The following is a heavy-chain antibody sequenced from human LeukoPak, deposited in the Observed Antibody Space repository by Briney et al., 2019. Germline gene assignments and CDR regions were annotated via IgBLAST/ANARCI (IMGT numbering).Heavy chain of an antibody. CDR3: ARAVFGTVTTPWYFDL. V-gene: IGHV3-23*01. Sequence: HPGGSLRLSCAASGFTFSSCAMSWVRQAPGKGLEWVSGISGSGDNTYYADSVKGRFTISRDNAKNTLYLQMNSLRAEDTAVYYCARAVFGTVTTPWYFDLWGRGTLVTVSS. J-gene: IGHJ2*01. CDR1: GFTFSSCA. CDR2: ISGSGDNT. D-gene: IGHD4-17*01.